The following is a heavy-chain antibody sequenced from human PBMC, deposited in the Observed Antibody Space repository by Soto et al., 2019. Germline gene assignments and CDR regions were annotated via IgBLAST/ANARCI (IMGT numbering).Heavy chain of an antibody. CDR3: ARGAWYSYGSYYAYDMDV. V-gene: IGHV4-59*08. CDR1: GGSISNYY. Sequence: QVQLQASGPGLVKPSETLSLTCTVSGGSISNYYWTWIRQPPGKGLEWIGYIHYSESTNYNPSLKSRVTISVDTSKNQFSLKLSSVTAADTAVYYGARGAWYSYGSYYAYDMDVWCQGTTVTVSS. D-gene: IGHD5-18*01. J-gene: IGHJ6*02. CDR2: IHYSEST.